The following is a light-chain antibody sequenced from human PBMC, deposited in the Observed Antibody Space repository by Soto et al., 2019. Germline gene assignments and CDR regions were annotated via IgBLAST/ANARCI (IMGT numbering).Light chain of an antibody. CDR3: QHSYTAPWT. J-gene: IGKJ1*01. V-gene: IGKV1-39*01. CDR2: GAS. Sequence: DIPMTQSPSSLSASLGDRVTITCRARENIIQYLNWYQQKPGKVPRLLVYGASRLETGVPSRFSASGFGTECTLTIRGLQSEDFATYYCQHSYTAPWTFGQGTKV. CDR1: ENIIQY.